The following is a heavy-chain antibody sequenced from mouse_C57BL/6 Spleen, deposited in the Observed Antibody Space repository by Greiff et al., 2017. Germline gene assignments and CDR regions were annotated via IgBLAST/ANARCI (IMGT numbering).Heavy chain of an antibody. CDR2: IDPANGNN. J-gene: IGHJ4*01. V-gene: IGHV14-3*01. CDR3: ARDVVYRYYAMDY. Sequence: VQLQQSVAELVRPGASVKLSCTASGFNIKNTYMHWVKQRPEQGLEWIGRIDPANGNNKYAPKFQGKATITADTSSNTAYLQRSSLTSEDTAIYYCARDVVYRYYAMDYWGQGTSVTVSS. CDR1: GFNIKNTY.